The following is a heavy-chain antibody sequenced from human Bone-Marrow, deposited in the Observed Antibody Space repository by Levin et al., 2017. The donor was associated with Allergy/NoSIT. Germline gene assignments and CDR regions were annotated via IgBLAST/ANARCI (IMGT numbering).Heavy chain of an antibody. CDR2: IIGSGSAT. CDR1: GFTAGYIA. J-gene: IGHJ1*01. D-gene: IGHD1-1*01. CDR3: AKMEQQLVQGTFQE. Sequence: GESLKISCAASGFTAGYIAMSWVRQTPGKGLEWVSSIIGSGSATYYAESVRGRFTISRDESKNTLYLQMNNLSADDTALYYCAKMEQQLVQGTFQEWGQGTLVTVSS. V-gene: IGHV3-23*01.